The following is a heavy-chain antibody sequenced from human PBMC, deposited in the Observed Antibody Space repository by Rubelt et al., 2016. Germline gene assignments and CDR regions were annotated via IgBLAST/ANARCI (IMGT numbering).Heavy chain of an antibody. CDR1: GYTFTSYG. D-gene: IGHD1-7*01. V-gene: IGHV1-18*01. CDR3: AGDLPPFRRYNWNFALDY. CDR2: ISAYTGNT. J-gene: IGHJ4*02. Sequence: QVQLVQSGAEVKKPGASVKVSCKASGYTFTSYGISWVRQAPGPGLEWMGWISAYTGNTTGAQKVPGVGPLPPGVTTRAACRGLRGLRAGAPAGYYCAGDLPPFRRYNWNFALDYWGQGTLVTVSS.